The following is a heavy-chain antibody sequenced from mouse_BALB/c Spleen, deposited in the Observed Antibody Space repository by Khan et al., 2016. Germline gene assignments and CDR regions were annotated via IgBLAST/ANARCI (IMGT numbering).Heavy chain of an antibody. CDR1: GDSITRGY. CDR2: ISYSGST. V-gene: IGHV3-8*02. J-gene: IGHJ2*01. Sequence: EVQLQESGPSLVKPSQTLSLTCSVTGDSITRGYWNWIRKFPGNKLEYMGYISYSGSTYYTPSLKSRLTITRDTSKNQYYLQLNSVTTEDTATYYCARYDGYYFDHWGQGPTLTVSS. D-gene: IGHD2-3*01. CDR3: ARYDGYYFDH.